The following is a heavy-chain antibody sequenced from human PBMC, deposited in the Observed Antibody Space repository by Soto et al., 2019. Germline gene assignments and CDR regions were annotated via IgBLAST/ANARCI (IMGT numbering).Heavy chain of an antibody. Sequence: PGESLKISCKGSGYSFTGYWIGWVRQMPGKGLEWMGIIYPGDSDTRYSPSFQGQVTISADKSISTAYLQWSSLKASDTAMYYCARLGGASSSWADYYYYGMDVWGQGTTVTVSS. V-gene: IGHV5-51*01. CDR1: GYSFTGYW. D-gene: IGHD6-13*01. CDR2: IYPGDSDT. CDR3: ARLGGASSSWADYYYYGMDV. J-gene: IGHJ6*02.